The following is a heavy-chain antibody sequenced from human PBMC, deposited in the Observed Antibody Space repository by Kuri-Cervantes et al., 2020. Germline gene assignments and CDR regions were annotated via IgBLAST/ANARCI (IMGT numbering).Heavy chain of an antibody. Sequence: GESLKISCEGSGYSFPNYWIGWVRQMPGKGLEWMGIIYPGISSTRYNPSYQGQVTISVDKSITTAYLQWSSLKASDTAMYYCARQMAVYGFGGENDAFDIWGQGTMVTVSS. CDR2: IYPGISST. D-gene: IGHD3-10*01. V-gene: IGHV5-51*01. CDR1: GYSFPNYW. J-gene: IGHJ3*02. CDR3: ARQMAVYGFGGENDAFDI.